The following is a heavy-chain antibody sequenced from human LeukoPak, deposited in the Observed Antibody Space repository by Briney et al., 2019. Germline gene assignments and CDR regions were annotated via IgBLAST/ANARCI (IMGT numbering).Heavy chain of an antibody. Sequence: SETLSLTCAVYGGSFRGYYWSWIRQPPGKGLEWIGEINHSGSTNYNPSLKSRVTISVDTSKNQFSLKLSSVTAADTAVYYCARARWLVSFFDYWGQGTLVTVSS. D-gene: IGHD6-19*01. J-gene: IGHJ4*02. CDR1: GGSFRGYY. CDR2: INHSGST. CDR3: ARARWLVSFFDY. V-gene: IGHV4-34*01.